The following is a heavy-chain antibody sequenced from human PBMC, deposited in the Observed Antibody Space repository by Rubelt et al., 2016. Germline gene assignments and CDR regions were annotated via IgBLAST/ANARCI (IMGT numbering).Heavy chain of an antibody. V-gene: IGHV1-3*01. CDR2: INAGNGKP. CDR1: GYTFTSYA. D-gene: IGHD2-2*03. CDR3: ARVPAGYCSSTSCYVSDY. Sequence: QVQLVQSGAEVKKPGASVKVSCKASGYTFTSYAMHWVRQAPGQRLEWMGWINAGNGKPKYSQKFQVRVTITRDTSASTAYMELSSLRSEDTSVYYCARVPAGYCSSTSCYVSDYWGQGTLVTVSS. J-gene: IGHJ4*02.